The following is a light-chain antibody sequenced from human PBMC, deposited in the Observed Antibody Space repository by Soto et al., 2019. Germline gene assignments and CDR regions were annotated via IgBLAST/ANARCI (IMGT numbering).Light chain of an antibody. CDR3: QQRSNWPRWT. Sequence: EIVLTQSPATLSLSPVERATLPCRSSQSVSSYLAWYQQKPGQAPRLLIYDASNRATGIPARFSGSGSGTDFTLTISSLEPEDFAVYYCQQRSNWPRWTFGQGTKVDI. V-gene: IGKV3-11*01. CDR1: QSVSSY. CDR2: DAS. J-gene: IGKJ1*01.